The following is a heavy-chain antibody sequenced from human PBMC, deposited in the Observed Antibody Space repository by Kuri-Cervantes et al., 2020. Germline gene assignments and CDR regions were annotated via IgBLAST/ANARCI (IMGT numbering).Heavy chain of an antibody. D-gene: IGHD2-15*01. CDR1: GGSFSGYY. CDR3: ARLGYCSGGSCQNEAFDI. CDR2: INHSGST. J-gene: IGHJ3*02. V-gene: IGHV4-34*01. Sequence: GSLRLSCAVYGGSFSGYYWSWIRQPPGKGLEWIGEINHSGSTYYNPSLKSRVTISVDTSKNQFSLKLSSVTAADTAVYYCARLGYCSGGSCQNEAFDIWGQGTTVTVSS.